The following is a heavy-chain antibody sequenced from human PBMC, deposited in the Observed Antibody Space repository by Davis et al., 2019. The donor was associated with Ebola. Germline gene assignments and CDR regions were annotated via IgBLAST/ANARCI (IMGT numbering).Heavy chain of an antibody. V-gene: IGHV3-30*02. J-gene: IGHJ4*02. CDR1: GFTFSSYG. D-gene: IGHD6-6*01. CDR2: IWYDGSNK. CDR3: AKSTRDVAALPTH. Sequence: GGSLRLSCAASGFTFSSYGMHWVRQAPGKGLEWVAVIWYDGSNKYYADSVKGRFTISRDNSKNTLYLQMNSLRAEDTAVYYCAKSTRDVAALPTHWGQGTLVTVSS.